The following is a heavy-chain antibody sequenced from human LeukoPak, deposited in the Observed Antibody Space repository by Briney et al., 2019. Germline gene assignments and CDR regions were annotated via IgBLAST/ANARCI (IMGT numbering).Heavy chain of an antibody. V-gene: IGHV1-46*01. CDR1: GYTFTNYY. J-gene: IGHJ4*02. CDR3: ATAPVAVAAPDY. CDR2: INPSGGST. Sequence: ASVKVSCKASGYTFTNYYIHWVRQAPGQGLECMGIINPSGGSTSYAQKFQGRVTMTEDTSTDTAYMELSSLRSEDTAVYYCATAPVAVAAPDYWGQGTLVTVSS. D-gene: IGHD6-19*01.